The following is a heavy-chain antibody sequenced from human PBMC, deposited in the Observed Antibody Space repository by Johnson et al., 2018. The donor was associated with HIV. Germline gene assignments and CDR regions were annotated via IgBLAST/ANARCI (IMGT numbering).Heavy chain of an antibody. V-gene: IGHV3-30*18. CDR2: ISYSGSDT. CDR3: AKERTAMVTPFDA. D-gene: IGHD5-18*01. Sequence: QVQLVESGGGVVQPGRSLRLSCAASGFTFSNYGMHWVRHAPGRGLEWVAFISYSGSDTYYVDSVKGRFTVSRDNSENTLFLQMNSLRDKDTAGYYCAKERTAMVTPFDAWGQGTRVTISS. CDR1: GFTFSNYG. J-gene: IGHJ3*01.